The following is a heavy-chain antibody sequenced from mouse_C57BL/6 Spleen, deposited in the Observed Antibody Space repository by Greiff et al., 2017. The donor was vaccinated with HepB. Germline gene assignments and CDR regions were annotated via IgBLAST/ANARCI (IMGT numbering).Heavy chain of an antibody. CDR1: GFTFSSYA. D-gene: IGHD2-1*01. CDR3: ARDQYYGNYGYFDY. CDR2: ISDGGSYT. J-gene: IGHJ2*01. Sequence: EVQRVESGGGLVKPGGSLKLSCAASGFTFSSYAMSWVRQTPEKRLEWVATISDGGSYTYYPDNVKGRFTISRDNAKNNLYLQMSHLKSEDTAMYYCARDQYYGNYGYFDYWGQGTTLTVSS. V-gene: IGHV5-4*01.